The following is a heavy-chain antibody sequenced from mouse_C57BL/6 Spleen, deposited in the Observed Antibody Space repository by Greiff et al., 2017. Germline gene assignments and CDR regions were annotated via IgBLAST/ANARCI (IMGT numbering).Heavy chain of an antibody. J-gene: IGHJ2*01. CDR2: IYPGDGDT. CDR1: GYAFSSSW. D-gene: IGHD1-1*01. CDR3: ARRGITTVVEDY. V-gene: IGHV1-82*01. Sequence: QVQLQQSGPELVKPGASVKISCKASGYAFSSSWMNWVKQRPGKGLEWIGRIYPGDGDTNYNGKFKGKGTLTADKSSSTAYMQLSSLTSEDSAVYFCARRGITTVVEDYWGQGTTLTVSS.